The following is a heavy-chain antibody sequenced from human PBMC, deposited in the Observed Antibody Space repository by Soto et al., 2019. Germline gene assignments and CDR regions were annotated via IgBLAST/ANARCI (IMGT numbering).Heavy chain of an antibody. J-gene: IGHJ4*02. CDR1: GESISSSSYY. D-gene: IGHD2-21*02. CDR3: ARQRTTVVTQAYFDH. V-gene: IGHV4-39*01. Sequence: SETLSLTCIVSGESISSSSYYWGWIRQPPGKGLEWIGSIYYSGRAYYNPSFKSRVTISIDTSKNQFSLKLSSVTATDTAVYYCARQRTTVVTQAYFDHWGQGALVTVSS. CDR2: IYYSGRA.